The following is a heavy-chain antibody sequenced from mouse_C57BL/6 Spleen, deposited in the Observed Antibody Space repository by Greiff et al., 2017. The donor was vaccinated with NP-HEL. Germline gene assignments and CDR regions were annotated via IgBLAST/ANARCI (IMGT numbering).Heavy chain of an antibody. Sequence: EVQLVESGGGLVKPGGSLKLSCAASGFTFSDYGMHWVRQAPEKGLEWVAYISSGSSTIYYADTVKGRFTISRDNAKNTLFLQRTSRRSEDTAMYYGARGWGDYFDYWGQGTTLTVSS. V-gene: IGHV5-17*01. CDR1: GFTFSDYG. D-gene: IGHD1-1*02. CDR3: ARGWGDYFDY. J-gene: IGHJ2*01. CDR2: ISSGSSTI.